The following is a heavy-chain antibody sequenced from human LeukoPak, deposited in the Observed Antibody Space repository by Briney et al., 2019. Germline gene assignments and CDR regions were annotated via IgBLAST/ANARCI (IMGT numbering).Heavy chain of an antibody. CDR1: GFTFRSYS. D-gene: IGHD1-26*01. CDR2: IDTASNT. V-gene: IGHV3-21*01. Sequence: GGALRLSCVASGFTFRSYSINWVRQAPGKGLEWVSSIDTASNTFYADAVKGRFTISRDNAKNSLDLQMNRLRAEDTAVYYCARGWEVSAGSPFDYWGQGTLVSVSS. J-gene: IGHJ4*02. CDR3: ARGWEVSAGSPFDY.